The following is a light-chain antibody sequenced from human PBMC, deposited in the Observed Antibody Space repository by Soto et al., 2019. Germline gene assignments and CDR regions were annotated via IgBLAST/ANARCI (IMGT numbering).Light chain of an antibody. CDR2: NND. CDR3: AAWDDSLNGYV. J-gene: IGLJ1*01. CDR1: TSNIGSNT. Sequence: QSVLTQPPSASGTPGQRVTISCSGSTSNIGSNTVKWYQQLPGTPPKLLIYNNDQRPSGVPDRLSGSKSGTSASLAISGLQSEDEADYYCAAWDDSLNGYVFGSGTKVTVL. V-gene: IGLV1-44*01.